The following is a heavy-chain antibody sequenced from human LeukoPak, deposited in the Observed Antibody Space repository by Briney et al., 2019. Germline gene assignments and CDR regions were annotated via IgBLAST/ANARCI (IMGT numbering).Heavy chain of an antibody. D-gene: IGHD4-17*01. CDR2: IYYSGST. CDR3: ATGNLGDYGRDAFDI. J-gene: IGHJ3*02. CDR1: GGSISSGDYY. V-gene: IGHV4-31*03. Sequence: PSETLSLTCTVSGGSISSGDYYWSWIPQHPGKGLEWIGYIYYSGSTYYNPSLKSRVTISVDTSKNQFSLKLSSVTAADTAVYYCATGNLGDYGRDAFDIWGQGTMVTVSS.